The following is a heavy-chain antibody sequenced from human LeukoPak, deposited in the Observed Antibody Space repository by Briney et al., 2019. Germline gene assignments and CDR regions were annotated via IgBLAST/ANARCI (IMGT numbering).Heavy chain of an antibody. D-gene: IGHD3-10*01. CDR1: GFSFTDAW. CDR3: ARHNEFFN. V-gene: IGHV3-15*01. J-gene: IGHJ4*02. CDR2: IKSITYET. Sequence: RGSLRLSCAASGFSFTDAWMNWVRQAPGKGLEWVGRIKSITYETHYAAPVQGRFTISRDDSRSTLYLQMSSLRSDDTAVYYCARHNEFFNWGQGTLVTVSS.